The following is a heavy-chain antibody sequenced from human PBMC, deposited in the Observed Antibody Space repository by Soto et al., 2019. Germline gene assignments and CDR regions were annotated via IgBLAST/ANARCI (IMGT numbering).Heavy chain of an antibody. J-gene: IGHJ4*02. V-gene: IGHV3-30*18. CDR3: AKARGSLQQLGRNYLDL. Sequence: QVQLVESGGGVAQPGTSLRLSCAASGFSFSNYGMHWVRQAPGKGLEWVAVISHDGSKIFYADSVKGRLTLSRDNSKNTLFVQLNRLRVEDTDVYYCAKARGSLQQLGRNYLDLWGQGVLVTVSS. CDR2: ISHDGSKI. CDR1: GFSFSNYG. D-gene: IGHD3-16*01.